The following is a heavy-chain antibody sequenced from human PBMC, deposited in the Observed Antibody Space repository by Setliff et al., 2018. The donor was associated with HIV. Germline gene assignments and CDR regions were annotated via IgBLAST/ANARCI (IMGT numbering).Heavy chain of an antibody. CDR1: GYSLTELS. CDR3: ATGIAARPVSFYYGMEV. D-gene: IGHD6-6*01. V-gene: IGHV1-69*05. Sequence: ASVKVSCKISGYSLTELSIQWVRQAPGQGLEWMGGIIPIFGTANYAQKFQGRVTITTDESTSTAYMELSSLRSEDTAVYYCATGIAARPVSFYYGMEVWGQGTTVTVSS. J-gene: IGHJ6*02. CDR2: IIPIFGTA.